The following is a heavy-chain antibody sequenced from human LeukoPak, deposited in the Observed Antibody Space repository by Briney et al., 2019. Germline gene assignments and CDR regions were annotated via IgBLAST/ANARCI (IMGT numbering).Heavy chain of an antibody. CDR3: ARLQESGTSGWHAIDS. V-gene: IGHV4-34*01. Sequence: SETLSLTCAVYGGSFSGYYWTWIRQPPGKGLEWIGEIDHSGSTNYNPPLKSRVTISVDTSESQFSLLLSSVTAADTAVYFCARLQESGTSGWHAIDSWGQGILVTVSS. J-gene: IGHJ4*02. CDR1: GGSFSGYY. D-gene: IGHD6-19*01. CDR2: IDHSGST.